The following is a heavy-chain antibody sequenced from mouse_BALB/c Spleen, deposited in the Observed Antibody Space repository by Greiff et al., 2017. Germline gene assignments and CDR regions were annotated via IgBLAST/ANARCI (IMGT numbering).Heavy chain of an antibody. Sequence: VQLQQSGTVLARPGASVKMSCKASGYTFTSYWMHWVKRRLGQGLEWIGAIYPGNSDTSYNQKFKGKAKLTAVTSTSTAYMELSSLTNEDSAVYYCTRRTYYRYDGFDDWGQGTTLTVSS. V-gene: IGHV1-5*01. J-gene: IGHJ2*01. CDR3: TRRTYYRYDGFDD. CDR1: GYTFTSYW. D-gene: IGHD2-14*01. CDR2: IYPGNSDT.